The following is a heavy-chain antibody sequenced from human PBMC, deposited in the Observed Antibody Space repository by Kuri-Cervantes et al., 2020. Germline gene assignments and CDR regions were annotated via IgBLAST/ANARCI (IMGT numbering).Heavy chain of an antibody. CDR2: ISGSGGST. J-gene: IGHJ4*02. CDR3: AKDRCSSGWYGVQYY. Sequence: GGSLRLSCAASGFTFSSYAMSWVRQAPGKGLEWVSAISGSGGSTYYADSVKGRFTISRDNSKNTLYLQMNSLRAEDTAVYYCAKDRCSSGWYGVQYYWGQGTLVTVSS. V-gene: IGHV3-23*01. CDR1: GFTFSSYA. D-gene: IGHD6-19*01.